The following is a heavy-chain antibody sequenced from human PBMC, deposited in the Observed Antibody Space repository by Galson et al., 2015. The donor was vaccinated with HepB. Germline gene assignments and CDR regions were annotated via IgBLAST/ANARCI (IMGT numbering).Heavy chain of an antibody. CDR2: ISRHGDTK. CDR3: GIVPGPMDV. CDR1: GFTFSHYG. V-gene: IGHV3-30*03. J-gene: IGHJ6*03. Sequence: SLRLSCAASGFTFSHYGMVWVRQVPGKGLEWMSFISRHGDTKLYADSVKGRFSIFRDNSGNTLHLLMNSLSAEDTAVYFCGIVPGPMDVWGKGTTVTVSS. D-gene: IGHD3-16*02.